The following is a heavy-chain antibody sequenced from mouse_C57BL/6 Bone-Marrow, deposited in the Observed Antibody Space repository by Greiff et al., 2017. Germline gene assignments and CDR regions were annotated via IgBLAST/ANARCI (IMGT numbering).Heavy chain of an antibody. D-gene: IGHD1-1*01. Sequence: VQLKQPGAELVRPGSSVKLSCTASGYTFTSYCMHWVKQRPKQGLEWIGNIDPADSETNYNQKFKDKATLTVDKSSSTTYMQLSSLTSEDPAVYYCARYLYYRGSSFFDYWGQGTTLTVSS. CDR2: IDPADSET. V-gene: IGHV1-52*01. CDR3: ARYLYYRGSSFFDY. J-gene: IGHJ2*01. CDR1: GYTFTSYC.